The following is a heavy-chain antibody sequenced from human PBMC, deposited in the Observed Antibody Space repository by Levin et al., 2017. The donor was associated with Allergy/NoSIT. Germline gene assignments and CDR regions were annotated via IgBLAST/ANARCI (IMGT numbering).Heavy chain of an antibody. CDR1: GFTFSSYW. Sequence: WGSLRLSCAASGFTFSSYWMHWVRQAPGKGLVWVSRINSDGSSTSYADSVKGRFTISRDNAKNTLYLQMNSLRAEDTAVYYCARRGIAVAGPTGGTPYNWFDPWGQGTLVTVSS. CDR2: INSDGSST. CDR3: ARRGIAVAGPTGGTPYNWFDP. D-gene: IGHD6-19*01. J-gene: IGHJ5*02. V-gene: IGHV3-74*01.